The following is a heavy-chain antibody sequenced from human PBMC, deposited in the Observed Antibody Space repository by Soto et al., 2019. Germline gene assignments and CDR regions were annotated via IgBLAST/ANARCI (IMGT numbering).Heavy chain of an antibody. V-gene: IGHV3-30*18. D-gene: IGHD3-22*01. CDR1: GFTFSSYG. CDR2: ISNDGSKK. J-gene: IGHJ4*02. CDR3: AKDYYYDSSGLVY. Sequence: SLRLSCAASGFTFSSYGMHWVRQAPGKGLEWVAFISNDGSKKYYVDSVKGRFAISRDNSKNTLYLEMNSLRAEDTAVYYCAKDYYYDSSGLVYWGQGTLVTVSS.